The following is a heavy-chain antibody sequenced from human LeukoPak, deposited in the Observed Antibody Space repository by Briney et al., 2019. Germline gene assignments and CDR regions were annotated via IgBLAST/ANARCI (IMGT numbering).Heavy chain of an antibody. CDR1: GYTFRSYW. Sequence: GESLKISCEGSGYTFRSYWIGCVPQMPGKDREWMGMIYPDDSDTRYSPSFQGQVTFSADLSLNTAYLQWISLEASDTAIYYCTRQSQACSTGSCYVVSWGQGTQVTVSS. D-gene: IGHD2-15*01. V-gene: IGHV5-51*01. J-gene: IGHJ5*01. CDR2: IYPDDSDT. CDR3: TRQSQACSTGSCYVVS.